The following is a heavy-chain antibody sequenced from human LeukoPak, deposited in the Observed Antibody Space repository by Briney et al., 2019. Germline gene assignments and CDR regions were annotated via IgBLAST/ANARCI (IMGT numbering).Heavy chain of an antibody. D-gene: IGHD6-25*01. V-gene: IGHV3-7*03. CDR1: GYSFNNYR. Sequence: GGSLRLSCVASGYSFNNYRMTWVRQAPGKGLEWVANIKQDGSEKQYVDSVKGRFAISRDNAKKSLYLQINTLRAEDTAVYYCVRGPHIAATSYWGQGTLVTVSS. J-gene: IGHJ4*02. CDR3: VRGPHIAATSY. CDR2: IKQDGSEK.